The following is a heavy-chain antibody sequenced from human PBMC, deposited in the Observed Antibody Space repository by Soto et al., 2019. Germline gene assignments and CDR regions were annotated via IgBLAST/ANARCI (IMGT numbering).Heavy chain of an antibody. V-gene: IGHV3-64D*06. CDR3: VKDMGQAAVGIRYPYGLAV. CDR2: LSSNGIGT. Sequence: GGSLRLACSGSGVTVGGVGMQWVGEAPGKGLEHVSTLSSNGIGTYYADSVKGRFTFSRDTSKNTWDLQMSRLRTEDTAVYYCVKDMGQAAVGIRYPYGLAVWGRGTTVTVSS. D-gene: IGHD6-13*01. J-gene: IGHJ6*02. CDR1: GVTVGGVG.